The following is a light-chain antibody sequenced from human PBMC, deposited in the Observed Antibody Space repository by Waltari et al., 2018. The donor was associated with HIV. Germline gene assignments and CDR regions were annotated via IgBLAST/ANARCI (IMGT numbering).Light chain of an antibody. CDR2: GAS. Sequence: EIVMTQSPATLSVSLGERATLSCRASQIISRNLAWYQQKAGQAPSLLIHGASTRAINVPARFSGSWSGTEFTLTISSLQSEDVAIYYCQQYSNWPQFTFGPGTKVDVK. CDR3: QQYSNWPQFT. CDR1: QIISRN. J-gene: IGKJ3*01. V-gene: IGKV3-15*01.